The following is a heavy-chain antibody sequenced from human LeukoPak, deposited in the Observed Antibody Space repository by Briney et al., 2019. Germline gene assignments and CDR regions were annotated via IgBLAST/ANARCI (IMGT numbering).Heavy chain of an antibody. CDR3: SKESDSGSWYAEGFDY. Sequence: ASVKVSCKASGYTFTGYYMHWVRQAPGQGLEWMGLINPNSGSTNYAQKFQGRVTMTRDTSISTAYMELSRLRSDDTAVYYCSKESDSGSWYAEGFDYWGQGTRVTVSA. V-gene: IGHV1-2*06. CDR2: INPNSGST. CDR1: GYTFTGYY. D-gene: IGHD6-13*01. J-gene: IGHJ4*02.